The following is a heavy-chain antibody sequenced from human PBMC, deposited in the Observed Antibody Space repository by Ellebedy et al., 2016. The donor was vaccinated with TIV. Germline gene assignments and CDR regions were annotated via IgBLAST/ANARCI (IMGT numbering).Heavy chain of an antibody. CDR2: IKQDGSEK. J-gene: IGHJ6*02. Sequence: GGSLRLSCAASGFIVSSYYMIWVRQAPGKGLEWVANIKQDGSEKYYVDSVKGRFTISRDNAKNSLYLQMNSLRAEDTAVYYCAREKLAATPRYYYGMDVWGQGTTVTVSS. CDR3: AREKLAATPRYYYGMDV. CDR1: GFIVSSYY. V-gene: IGHV3-7*01. D-gene: IGHD6-6*01.